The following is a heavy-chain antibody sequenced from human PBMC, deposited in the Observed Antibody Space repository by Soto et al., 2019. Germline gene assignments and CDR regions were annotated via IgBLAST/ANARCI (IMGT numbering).Heavy chain of an antibody. V-gene: IGHV5-51*01. CDR1: GYSFTSYW. Sequence: PGESLKISCKGSGYSFTSYWIGWVRQMPGKGLEWMGIIYPGDSDTRYSPSFQGQVTISADKSISTAYLQWSSLRAEDTAVYYCAKRKYCPSTTCFDYWGQGTQVTVSS. CDR2: IYPGDSDT. CDR3: AKRKYCPSTTCFDY. J-gene: IGHJ4*02. D-gene: IGHD2-2*01.